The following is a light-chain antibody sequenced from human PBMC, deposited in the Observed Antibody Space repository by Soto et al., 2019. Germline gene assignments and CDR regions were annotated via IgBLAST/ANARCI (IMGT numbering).Light chain of an antibody. CDR3: QQYYSYLT. Sequence: AIRMTQSPSSFSASTGDRVTITCRASQGISSYLAWYQQKPGKAPKLLIYAASTLQSGVPSRFSGSGSGTDFTLTISSLQSEDFATYYCQQYYSYLTFGPGTKVDIK. V-gene: IGKV1-8*01. CDR2: AAS. J-gene: IGKJ3*01. CDR1: QGISSY.